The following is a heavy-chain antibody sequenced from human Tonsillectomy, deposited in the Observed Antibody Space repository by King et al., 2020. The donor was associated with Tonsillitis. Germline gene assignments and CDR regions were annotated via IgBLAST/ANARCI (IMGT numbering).Heavy chain of an antibody. D-gene: IGHD3-22*01. CDR1: GFSFDDYA. CDR3: TKDPDYYDSSTS. J-gene: IGHJ4*02. V-gene: IGHV3-9*01. CDR2: ISWNSGTI. Sequence: VQLVESGGALVQPGRSLRLSCAASGFSFDDYAMHWVRQAPGKGLEWVSGISWNSGTIGYADSVKGRFTISRDNAKNFLYLQMNSLGAEDTALYYCTKDPDYYDSSTSWGQGTLVTVSS.